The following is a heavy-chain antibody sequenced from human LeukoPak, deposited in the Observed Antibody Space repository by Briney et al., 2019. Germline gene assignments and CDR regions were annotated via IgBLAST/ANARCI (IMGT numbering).Heavy chain of an antibody. CDR1: GGSISSSSYY. J-gene: IGHJ4*02. D-gene: IGHD3-10*01. CDR2: IYYSGST. CDR3: ARLHRITMIRGAPDY. V-gene: IGHV4-39*01. Sequence: SETLSLTCTVSGGSISSSSYYWGWIRQPPGKGLEWIGSIYYSGSTYYNPSLKSRVTISVDTSKNQFSLKLSSVTAADTAVYYCARLHRITMIRGAPDYWGQGTLVTVSS.